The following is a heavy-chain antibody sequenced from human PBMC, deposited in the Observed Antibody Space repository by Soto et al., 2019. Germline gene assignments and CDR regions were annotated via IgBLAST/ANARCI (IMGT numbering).Heavy chain of an antibody. CDR1: GYTFTSYG. V-gene: IGHV1-18*01. Sequence: QVQLVQSGPEVKKPGASVKVSCKASGYTFTSYGVSWVRLAPGQGLEWTGWISGYNGQTNYAQKFRGRVTFTADTSTNTAYMELWSLTSDDTAMYYCARDQRKELWVEGLTAMDVWGQGTTVTVSS. CDR3: ARDQRKELWVEGLTAMDV. D-gene: IGHD3-16*01. J-gene: IGHJ6*01. CDR2: ISGYNGQT.